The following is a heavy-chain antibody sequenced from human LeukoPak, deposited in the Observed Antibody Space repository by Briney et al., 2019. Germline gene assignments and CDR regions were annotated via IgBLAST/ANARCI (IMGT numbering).Heavy chain of an antibody. CDR1: GFTFSSYS. CDR3: ARGVYSSSWYIFDY. J-gene: IGHJ4*02. D-gene: IGHD6-13*01. Sequence: GSLRLSCAASGFTFSSYSMNWVRQAPGKGLEWIGYIYYSGSTYYKPSLKSRVTISVGTSKNQFSLKLNSVTAADTAVYYCARGVYSSSWYIFDYWGQGTLVTVSS. CDR2: IYYSGST. V-gene: IGHV4-59*01.